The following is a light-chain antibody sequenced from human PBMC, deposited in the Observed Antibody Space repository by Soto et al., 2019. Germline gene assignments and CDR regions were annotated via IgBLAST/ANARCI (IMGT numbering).Light chain of an antibody. V-gene: IGKV1-5*01. CDR1: QSISSW. J-gene: IGKJ4*01. Sequence: DIQMTQSPSTLSASVGDRVTITYRASQSISSWLAWYQQKPGKAPKLLIYDASSLESGVPSRFSGSGSGTEFTLTISSLQPDDFATYYCQHYNSYSPTFGGGTKVDIK. CDR2: DAS. CDR3: QHYNSYSPT.